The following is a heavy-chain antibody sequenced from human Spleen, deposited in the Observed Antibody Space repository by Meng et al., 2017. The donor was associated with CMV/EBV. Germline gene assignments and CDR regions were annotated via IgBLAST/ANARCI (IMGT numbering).Heavy chain of an antibody. D-gene: IGHD6-13*01. CDR2: INHSGST. J-gene: IGHJ6*02. CDR1: GGSFSGYY. V-gene: IGHV4-34*01. Sequence: SETLSLTCAVYGGSFSGYYWSWIRQPPGKGLEWIGEINHSGSTNYNPSLKSRVTISVDTSKNQFSLKLSSVTAADTAVYYCARYRGSWYPRSYYYGMDVWGQGTTVTVSS. CDR3: ARYRGSWYPRSYYYGMDV.